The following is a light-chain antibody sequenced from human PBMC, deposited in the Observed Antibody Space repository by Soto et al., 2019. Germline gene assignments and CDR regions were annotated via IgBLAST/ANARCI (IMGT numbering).Light chain of an antibody. J-gene: IGKJ2*01. CDR2: DAS. CDR1: QSVSSY. Sequence: EIVLTQSPATLSLSPGERATLPCRASQSVSSYLAWYQQKPGQAPRLLIYDASNRATGIPARFSGSGSGTDFTLTISSLEPEDFAVYYCQQRSNWPPTFGQGSKLEIE. V-gene: IGKV3-11*01. CDR3: QQRSNWPPT.